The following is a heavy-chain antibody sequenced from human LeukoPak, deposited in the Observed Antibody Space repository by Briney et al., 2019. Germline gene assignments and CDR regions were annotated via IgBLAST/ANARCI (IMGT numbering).Heavy chain of an antibody. D-gene: IGHD6-19*01. CDR3: AEDPFALIAVAGTFDY. Sequence: GGSLRLSCAASGFTFSSYAMSWVRQAPGKGLEWVSAISGSGGSTYYADSVKGRFTISRDNSKNTLYLQMNSLRAEDTAVYYCAEDPFALIAVAGTFDYWGQGTLVTVSS. V-gene: IGHV3-23*01. CDR1: GFTFSSYA. J-gene: IGHJ4*02. CDR2: ISGSGGST.